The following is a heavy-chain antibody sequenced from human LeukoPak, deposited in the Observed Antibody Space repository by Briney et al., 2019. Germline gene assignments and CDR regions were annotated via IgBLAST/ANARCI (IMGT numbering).Heavy chain of an antibody. CDR3: TKGRAYYFDY. J-gene: IGHJ4*02. V-gene: IGHV3-23*01. CDR1: GFTFSNYA. CDR2: ISGSGGST. Sequence: GGSLRLSCAASGFTFSNYATRWVRQAPGKGLEWVSGISGSGGSTYYADSVKGRFTISRDNSKNTLYLQMNSLRAEDTAVYYCTKGRAYYFDYWGQGTLVTVSS.